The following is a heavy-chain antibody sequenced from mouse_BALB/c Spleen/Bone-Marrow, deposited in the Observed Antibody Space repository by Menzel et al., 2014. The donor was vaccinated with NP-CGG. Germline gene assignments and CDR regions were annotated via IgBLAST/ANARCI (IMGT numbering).Heavy chain of an antibody. J-gene: IGHJ4*01. V-gene: IGHV14-3*02. CDR2: TDPANGNT. CDR1: GFNIKDTY. CDR3: AREVDYAMDY. Sequence: EVMLVESGAELVKPGASVKLSCTASGFNIKDTYMHWVKQRPEQGLEWIGRTDPANGNTKYDPKFQGKATITADTSSNTAYLQLSSLTSEDTAVYYCAREVDYAMDYWGQGTSVTVSS. D-gene: IGHD1-1*01.